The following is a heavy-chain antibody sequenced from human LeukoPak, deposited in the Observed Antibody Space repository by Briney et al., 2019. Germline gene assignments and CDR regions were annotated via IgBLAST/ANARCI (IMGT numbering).Heavy chain of an antibody. CDR1: GDSISSSY. D-gene: IGHD6-19*01. J-gene: IGHJ3*02. CDR2: IYYSGST. Sequence: SETLSLTCTVSGDSISSSYWSWIRQPPGKGLEWIGYIYYSGSTNYNPSLKSRVTISVDTSKNQFSLKLSSVTAADTAMYYYARGRSSFNIWGQGTMVTVSS. V-gene: IGHV4-59*01. CDR3: ARGRSSFNI.